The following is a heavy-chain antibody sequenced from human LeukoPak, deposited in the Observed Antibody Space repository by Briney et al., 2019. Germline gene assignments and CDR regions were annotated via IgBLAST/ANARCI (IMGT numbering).Heavy chain of an antibody. V-gene: IGHV3-21*01. D-gene: IGHD4-4*01. CDR1: GFTFTTYS. CDR3: ARESTYMNYFDY. J-gene: IGHJ4*02. CDR2: ISSSSSYI. Sequence: GGSLRLSCAASGFTFTTYSMNWVRQTPGKGLEWVSFISSSSSYIYYADSVKGRFTISRDNAKNSLYLQINSLRAEDTAVYYCARESTYMNYFDYWGQGTLVTVSS.